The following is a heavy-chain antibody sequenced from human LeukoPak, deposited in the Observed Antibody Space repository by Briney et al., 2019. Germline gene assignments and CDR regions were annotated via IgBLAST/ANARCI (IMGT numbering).Heavy chain of an antibody. Sequence: GGSLRLSCAASGFTFSNYPMHWVRQAPGKGLEWVAVISYDGSNKYYANSVKGRFTISRDNSENMMYLQMNSLRADDTAVYYCAKDLYSSSWSSQRDAFDIWGQGTMVTVSS. CDR3: AKDLYSSSWSSQRDAFDI. D-gene: IGHD6-13*01. CDR1: GFTFSNYP. J-gene: IGHJ3*02. CDR2: ISYDGSNK. V-gene: IGHV3-30-3*01.